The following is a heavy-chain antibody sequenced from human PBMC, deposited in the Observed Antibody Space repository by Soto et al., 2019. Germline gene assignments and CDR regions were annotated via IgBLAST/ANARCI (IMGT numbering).Heavy chain of an antibody. D-gene: IGHD3-22*01. CDR2: INHSGST. CDR3: ARGLKKVYYYDSSGSGSFDY. CDR1: GGSFSGYY. V-gene: IGHV4-34*01. Sequence: SETLSLTCAVYGGSFSGYYWSWIRQPPGKGLEWIGEINHSGSTNYNPSLKSRVTISVDTSKNQFSLKLSSVTAADTAVYYCARGLKKVYYYDSSGSGSFDYWGQGTLVTVSS. J-gene: IGHJ4*02.